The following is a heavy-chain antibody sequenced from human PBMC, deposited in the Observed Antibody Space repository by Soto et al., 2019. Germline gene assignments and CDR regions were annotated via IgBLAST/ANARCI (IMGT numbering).Heavy chain of an antibody. J-gene: IGHJ2*01. Sequence: EVQLVETGGGLIQPGGSLRLSCEASGFTVSGNYMSWVRQAPGKGLEWVSDIYSGGSTYYADYVKGRFTISRDNSKNTLYLQMNSLRDDDTAVYYCAGPSSCSSAHTGPCYFDLWGRGTLVTVSS. D-gene: IGHD6-19*01. V-gene: IGHV3-53*02. CDR1: GFTVSGNY. CDR3: AGPSSCSSAHTGPCYFDL. CDR2: IYSGGST.